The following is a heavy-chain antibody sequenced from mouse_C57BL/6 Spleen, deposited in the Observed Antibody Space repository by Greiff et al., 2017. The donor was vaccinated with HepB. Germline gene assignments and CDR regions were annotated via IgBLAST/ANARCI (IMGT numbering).Heavy chain of an antibody. CDR1: GFTFSDYG. CDR2: ISNLAYRI. CDR3: ARKGDYYGSSYWYFDV. V-gene: IGHV5-15*01. Sequence: EVKLMESGGGLVQPGGSLKLSCAASGFTFSDYGMAWVRQAPRKGPDWVAFISNLAYRIYYADTVTGRFTISRENAKNTLYLEMSSLRSEDTAMYYCARKGDYYGSSYWYFDVWGTGTTVTVSS. J-gene: IGHJ1*03. D-gene: IGHD1-1*01.